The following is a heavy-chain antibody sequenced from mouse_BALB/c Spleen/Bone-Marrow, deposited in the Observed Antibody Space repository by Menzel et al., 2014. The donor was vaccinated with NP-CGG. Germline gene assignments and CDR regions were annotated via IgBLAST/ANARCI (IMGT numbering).Heavy chain of an antibody. Sequence: EVKLQESGAELVKPGASVKLSCTASGFNIKDTYMHWVKQRPEQGLEWIGRIDPANGNTKYDPKFQGKATITADTSSNTAYLQLSSLTSEDTAVYFCARAYYGNYPYAMDYRGQGTSVTVSS. V-gene: IGHV14-3*02. CDR1: GFNIKDTY. D-gene: IGHD2-10*01. J-gene: IGHJ4*01. CDR3: ARAYYGNYPYAMDY. CDR2: IDPANGNT.